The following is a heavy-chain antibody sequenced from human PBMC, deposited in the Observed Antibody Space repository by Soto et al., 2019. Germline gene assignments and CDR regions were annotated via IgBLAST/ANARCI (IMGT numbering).Heavy chain of an antibody. Sequence: GSLRLSCAASGFTFSSHTMNWVRQAPGKGLEWVSSISSSSTYIYYADSVKGRFTISRDNAKNSLYLQMNSLRAEDTAVYYCARVFGCCSGGACSSLDYWGQGTLVTVSS. J-gene: IGHJ4*02. D-gene: IGHD2-15*01. CDR1: GFTFSSHT. V-gene: IGHV3-21*01. CDR3: ARVFGCCSGGACSSLDY. CDR2: ISSSSTYI.